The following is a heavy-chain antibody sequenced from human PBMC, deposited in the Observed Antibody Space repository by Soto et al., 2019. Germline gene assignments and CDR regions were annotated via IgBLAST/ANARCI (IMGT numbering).Heavy chain of an antibody. V-gene: IGHV3-15*07. D-gene: IGHD6-6*01. J-gene: IGHJ4*02. CDR3: TTVFVPYSSSNEFVDY. CDR2: IKSKTDGGTT. Sequence: EVQLVESGGGLVKPGGSLRLSCAASGFTFNNAWMNWVRQAPGKGLEWVGHIKSKTDGGTTDYAAPVKGRFTISRDDSKNTLYLQMNSLKTEDTAVYYCTTVFVPYSSSNEFVDYWGQGTLVTVSS. CDR1: GFTFNNAW.